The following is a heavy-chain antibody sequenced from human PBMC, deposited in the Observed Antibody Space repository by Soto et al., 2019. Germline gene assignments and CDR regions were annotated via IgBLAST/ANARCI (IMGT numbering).Heavy chain of an antibody. D-gene: IGHD3-22*01. CDR2: ISGSGGST. CDR3: AKDRRGGGSMIVVAVVGYFDY. V-gene: IGHV3-23*01. Sequence: GGSLRLSCAASGFTFSSYAMSWVRQAPGKGLEWVSAISGSGGSTYYADSVKGRFTISRDNSKNTLYLQMNSLRAEDTAVYYCAKDRRGGGSMIVVAVVGYFDYWGQGTLVTVSS. CDR1: GFTFSSYA. J-gene: IGHJ4*02.